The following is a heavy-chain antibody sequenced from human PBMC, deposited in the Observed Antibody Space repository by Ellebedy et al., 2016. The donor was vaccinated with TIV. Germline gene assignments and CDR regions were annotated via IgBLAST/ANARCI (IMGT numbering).Heavy chain of an antibody. Sequence: MPSETLSLTCAVYGGSFSGYYWTWIRQPPGKGLEWIGSIYYSGSTYYNPSLKSRVTISVDTSKNQFSLKLSSVTAADTAVYYCARRRYSSGWYNWFDPWGQGTLVTVSS. CDR1: GGSFSGYY. D-gene: IGHD6-19*01. CDR3: ARRRYSSGWYNWFDP. CDR2: IYYSGST. J-gene: IGHJ5*02. V-gene: IGHV4-34*01.